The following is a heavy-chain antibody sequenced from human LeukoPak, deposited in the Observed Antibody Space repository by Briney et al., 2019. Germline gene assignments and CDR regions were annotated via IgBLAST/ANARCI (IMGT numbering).Heavy chain of an antibody. J-gene: IGHJ4*02. Sequence: GGSLRLSCAASGFTFSSYEMNWVRQAPGKGLEWVSYISSSGSTIYYADSVKGRFTISRDNAKNSLYLQMNSLRAEDTAVYYCAGGHHIYDSSGCDYWGQGTLVTVSS. CDR3: AGGHHIYDSSGCDY. V-gene: IGHV3-48*03. D-gene: IGHD3-22*01. CDR1: GFTFSSYE. CDR2: ISSSGSTI.